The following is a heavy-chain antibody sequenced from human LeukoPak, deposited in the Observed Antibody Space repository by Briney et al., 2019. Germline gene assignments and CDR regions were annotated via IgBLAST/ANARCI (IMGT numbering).Heavy chain of an antibody. Sequence: ASVKVSCKASGGTFSSYAISWVRQAPGQGLEWMGWISAYNGNTNYAQKLQGRVTMTTDTSTSTAYMELRSLRSDDTAVYYCARGLIDESSGYYDYFDYWGQGTLVTVSS. J-gene: IGHJ4*02. CDR2: ISAYNGNT. CDR3: ARGLIDESSGYYDYFDY. CDR1: GGTFSSYA. D-gene: IGHD3-22*01. V-gene: IGHV1-18*01.